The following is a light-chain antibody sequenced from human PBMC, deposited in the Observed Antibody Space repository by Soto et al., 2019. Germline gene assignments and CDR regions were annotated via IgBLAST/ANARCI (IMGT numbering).Light chain of an antibody. J-gene: IGKJ1*01. CDR3: QKYNNWRT. Sequence: EIVMTQSPATLSVSPGERATLSCRASQSVSSNLAWYQQKPGQAPRLLIYGASTRATGIPARFSGSGSGTEFTLTISSLQSEDFAVYYCQKYNNWRTLGQRTKVDIK. V-gene: IGKV3D-15*01. CDR1: QSVSSN. CDR2: GAS.